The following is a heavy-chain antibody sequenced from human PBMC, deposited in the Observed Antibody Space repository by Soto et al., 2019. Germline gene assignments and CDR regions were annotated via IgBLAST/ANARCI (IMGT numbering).Heavy chain of an antibody. D-gene: IGHD3-10*01. CDR2: ITGSGSTI. CDR1: GFIFSSYE. CDR3: ARLVMVRGVIIRLFDY. J-gene: IGHJ4*02. Sequence: PGGSLRLSCAASGFIFSSYEMIWVRQAPGKGLEWVSYITGSGSTIYYADSVKGRFTISRDNAKNSLYLQMNSLRAEDTAVYYCARLVMVRGVIIRLFDYWGQGTLVTVSS. V-gene: IGHV3-48*03.